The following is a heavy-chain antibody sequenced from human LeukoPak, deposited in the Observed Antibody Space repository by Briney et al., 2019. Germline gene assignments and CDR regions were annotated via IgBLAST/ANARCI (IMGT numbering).Heavy chain of an antibody. J-gene: IGHJ4*02. CDR3: ARKTDSGGQGDY. Sequence: GGSLRLSCAASGFTVSRNYMSWVRQAPGKGLECVSVIYSGGNTYYTDSVKGRFTISRDDSKNTLYLQMNSLRAEDTAVYYCARKTDSGGQGDYWGPGTLVTVSS. CDR1: GFTVSRNY. D-gene: IGHD3-22*01. CDR2: IYSGGNT. V-gene: IGHV3-66*01.